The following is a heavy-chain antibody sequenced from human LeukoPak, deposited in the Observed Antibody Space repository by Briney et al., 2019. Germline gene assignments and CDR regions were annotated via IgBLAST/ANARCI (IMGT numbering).Heavy chain of an antibody. J-gene: IGHJ3*02. CDR3: ARHEGRDWGNLGAFDI. CDR1: GGSVSSTTYY. Sequence: PSETLSLTCTVSGGSVSSTTYYWSWIRQPPGKGLEWIASINYSGSTYYNPSLKSRVTISVDTSENQFSLKLSSVTAADTTVYYCARHEGRDWGNLGAFDIWGQGTMVTVSS. CDR2: INYSGST. V-gene: IGHV4-39*01. D-gene: IGHD7-27*01.